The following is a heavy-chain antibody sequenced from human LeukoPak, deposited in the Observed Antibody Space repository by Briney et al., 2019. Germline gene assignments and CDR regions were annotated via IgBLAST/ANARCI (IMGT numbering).Heavy chain of an antibody. D-gene: IGHD3-9*01. Sequence: GGSLRLSCAASGFTFSDYYMSWIRQAPGKGLEWVSYISSSGSTIYYADSVKGRFTISRDNAKNSLYLQMNSLRAEDTAVYYCGSVGRDPMSDILTGYYNYWGQGTLVTVSS. J-gene: IGHJ4*02. CDR2: ISSSGSTI. CDR1: GFTFSDYY. CDR3: GSVGRDPMSDILTGYYNY. V-gene: IGHV3-11*01.